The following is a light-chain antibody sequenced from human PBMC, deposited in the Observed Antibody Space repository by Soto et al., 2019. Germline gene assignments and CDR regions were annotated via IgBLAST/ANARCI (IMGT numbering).Light chain of an antibody. CDR1: NSDVGSRRS. J-gene: IGLJ1*01. Sequence: QSALTQPPSVSGSPGQSVTISCSGTNSDVGSRRSVSWYKQAPGSSPKLIIFEVNNRPSGVPDRFSESKSGNTASLTISGLQPEDEADYYCSSYISSITSHVFGTGTKLTVL. CDR2: EVN. CDR3: SSYISSITSHV. V-gene: IGLV2-18*02.